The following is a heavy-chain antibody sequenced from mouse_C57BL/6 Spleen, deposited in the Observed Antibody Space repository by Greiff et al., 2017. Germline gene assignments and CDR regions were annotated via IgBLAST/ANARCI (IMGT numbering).Heavy chain of an antibody. Sequence: EVQGVESGGGLVKPGGSLKLSCAASGFTFSDYGMHWVRQAPEKGLEWVAYISSGSSTIYYADTVKGRFTISRDNAKNTLFLQMTSLRSEDTGMYYCASEDGSYFDYWGQGTTLTVSS. J-gene: IGHJ2*01. CDR3: ASEDGSYFDY. D-gene: IGHD1-1*01. V-gene: IGHV5-17*01. CDR1: GFTFSDYG. CDR2: ISSGSSTI.